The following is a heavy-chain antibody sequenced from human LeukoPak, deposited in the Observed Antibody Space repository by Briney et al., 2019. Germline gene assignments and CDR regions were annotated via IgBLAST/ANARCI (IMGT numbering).Heavy chain of an antibody. CDR1: GFTFSSYG. CDR3: AKEEMYSSGWYEDGMDV. Sequence: PGGSLRLSCAASGFTFSSYGMHWVRQAPGKGLEWVAVISYDGSNKYYADSVKGRFTISRDNSKNTLYLQMNSLRAEDTAVYYCAKEEMYSSGWYEDGMDVWGQGTTVTVSS. D-gene: IGHD6-19*01. J-gene: IGHJ6*02. CDR2: ISYDGSNK. V-gene: IGHV3-30*18.